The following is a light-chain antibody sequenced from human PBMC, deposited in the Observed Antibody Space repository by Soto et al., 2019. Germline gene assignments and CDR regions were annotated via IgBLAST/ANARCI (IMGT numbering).Light chain of an antibody. CDR3: QQHHDFPYT. V-gene: IGKV1-12*01. CDR1: QDISTL. CDR2: DAS. J-gene: IGKJ2*01. Sequence: DIQMTQSPSSVSASIGDTVTITCRASQDISTLLAWYQQKPGKAPKLLIFDASNLQPGVASRFSGRASGTDFFLTISSLHPEDFATYFCQQHHDFPYTFGQGTKLDIK.